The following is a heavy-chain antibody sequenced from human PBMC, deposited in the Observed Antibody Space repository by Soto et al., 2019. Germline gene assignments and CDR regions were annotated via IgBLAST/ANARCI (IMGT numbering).Heavy chain of an antibody. Sequence: GASVKVSCKVSGYTLTELSMHWVRQAPGKGLEWMGGFDPEDGETIYAQKFQGRVTMTEDTSTDKAYMELSSLRSEDTAVYYCATSLARNGGYTVGRNYYYYYCMDVWGKGTTVTVSS. V-gene: IGHV1-24*01. CDR2: FDPEDGET. CDR1: GYTLTELS. J-gene: IGHJ6*03. D-gene: IGHD5-12*01. CDR3: ATSLARNGGYTVGRNYYYYYCMDV.